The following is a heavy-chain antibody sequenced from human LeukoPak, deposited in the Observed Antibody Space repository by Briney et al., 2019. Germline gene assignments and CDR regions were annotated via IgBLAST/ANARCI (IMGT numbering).Heavy chain of an antibody. J-gene: IGHJ4*02. CDR3: ARPGRFGELLHFDY. CDR1: GGTFISYA. CDR2: IIPIFGTA. V-gene: IGHV1-69*13. Sequence: GASVKVSCKASGGTFISYAISWVRQAPGQGLEWMGGIIPIFGTANYAQKFQGRVTITADESTSTAYMELSSLRSEDTAVYYCARPGRFGELLHFDYWGQGTLVTVSS. D-gene: IGHD3-10*01.